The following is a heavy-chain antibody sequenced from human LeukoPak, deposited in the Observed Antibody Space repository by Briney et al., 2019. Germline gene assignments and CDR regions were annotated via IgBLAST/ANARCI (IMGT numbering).Heavy chain of an antibody. CDR2: ISSSSSTI. CDR3: ARDKGYYDSSGYLGFDY. D-gene: IGHD3-22*01. J-gene: IGHJ4*02. CDR1: GFTFSSYS. V-gene: IGHV3-48*04. Sequence: GGSLRLSCAASGFTFSSYSMNWVRQAPGKGLEWVSYISSSSSTIYYADSVKGRFTISRDNAKNSLYLQMNSLRAEDTAVYYCARDKGYYDSSGYLGFDYWGQGTLVTVSS.